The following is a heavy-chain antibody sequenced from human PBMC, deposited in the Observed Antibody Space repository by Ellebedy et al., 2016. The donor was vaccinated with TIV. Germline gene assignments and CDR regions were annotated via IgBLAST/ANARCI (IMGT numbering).Heavy chain of an antibody. CDR2: INHSGST. CDR1: GGSFSGHY. Sequence: SETLSLXXAVYGGSFSGHYWTWIRQPPGKGLEWIGEINHSGSTNSNPSLKSRVTISVDTSKNQFSLKLSSVTAADTAVYYCARGYDFTDYYLDSWGQGTLVTASS. D-gene: IGHD3-22*01. J-gene: IGHJ5*01. CDR3: ARGYDFTDYYLDS. V-gene: IGHV4-34*01.